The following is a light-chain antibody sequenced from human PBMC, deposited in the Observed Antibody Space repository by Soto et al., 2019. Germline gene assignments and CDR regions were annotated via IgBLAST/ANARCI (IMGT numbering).Light chain of an antibody. CDR3: QAWDSSTHVV. Sequence: SYELTQPPSVSVSPGQTASITCSGDKLGDKYACWYQQKPGQSPVLVIYQDSKRPSGISERFYGSNSGNTATLTISGTQAMDEADYYCQAWDSSTHVVFGGGTKLTAL. CDR2: QDS. V-gene: IGLV3-1*01. CDR1: KLGDKY. J-gene: IGLJ2*01.